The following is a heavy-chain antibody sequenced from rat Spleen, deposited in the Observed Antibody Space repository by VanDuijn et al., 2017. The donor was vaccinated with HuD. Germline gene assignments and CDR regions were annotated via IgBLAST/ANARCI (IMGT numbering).Heavy chain of an antibody. V-gene: IGHV5-25*01. D-gene: IGHD1-11*01. CDR1: GFTFSNYG. CDR3: VRQELRRLYWFAY. Sequence: EVQLVESGGGSVQPGRSMKLSCAASGFTFSNYGMAWVRQAPKKGLEWVTYINYDGGSTYYRDSVKGRFTISRDDAKSTLYLQMDSLRSEDTATYYCVRQELRRLYWFAYWGQGTLVTVSS. CDR2: INYDGGST. J-gene: IGHJ3*01.